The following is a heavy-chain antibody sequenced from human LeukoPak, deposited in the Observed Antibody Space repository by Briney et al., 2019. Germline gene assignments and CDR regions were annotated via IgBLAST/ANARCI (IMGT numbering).Heavy chain of an antibody. V-gene: IGHV3-43*01. CDR3: AKGNSIAVSAFFDY. Sequence: GGSLRLSCAASGFTFDDYTMSWVRQAPGKGLEWVALISWDGDNTYYADSVKGRFTISRDNSKNSLYLQMNSLRTEDTALYYCAKGNSIAVSAFFDYWGLGTLVTVSS. D-gene: IGHD6-19*01. CDR2: ISWDGDNT. CDR1: GFTFDDYT. J-gene: IGHJ4*02.